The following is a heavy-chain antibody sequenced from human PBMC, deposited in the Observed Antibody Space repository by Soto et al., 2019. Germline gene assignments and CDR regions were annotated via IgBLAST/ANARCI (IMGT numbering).Heavy chain of an antibody. J-gene: IGHJ4*02. Sequence: ETLSLTCAVSGGSISSSNWWSWVRQPPGKGLEWIGEIYHSGSTNYNPSLKSRVTISVDKSKNQFSLNLASVSAADTAVYYCARAPKVSGSSQTRPDFWGQGTLVTVSS. D-gene: IGHD6-6*01. CDR1: GGSISSSNW. V-gene: IGHV4-4*02. CDR2: IYHSGST. CDR3: ARAPKVSGSSQTRPDF.